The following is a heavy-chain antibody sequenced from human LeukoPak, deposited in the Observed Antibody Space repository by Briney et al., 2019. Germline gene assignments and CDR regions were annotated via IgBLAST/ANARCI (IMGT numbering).Heavy chain of an antibody. CDR3: ARGSSSGYYPIDY. V-gene: IGHV4-34*01. CDR1: GGSFSGYW. Sequence: SETLSLTCAVYGGSFSGYWWSWIRQPPGKGLEWIGEINHTGRTNYNPSLKSRVTISEDTSKNQFTLRLSSVTAADAAVYYCARGSSSGYYPIDYWGQGTLVTVSS. D-gene: IGHD3-22*01. CDR2: INHTGRT. J-gene: IGHJ4*02.